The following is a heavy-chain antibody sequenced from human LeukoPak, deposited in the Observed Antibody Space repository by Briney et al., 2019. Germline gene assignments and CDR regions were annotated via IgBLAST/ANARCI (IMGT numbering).Heavy chain of an antibody. J-gene: IGHJ4*02. CDR3: AKHGVGYSGYDSPGYYFDY. V-gene: IGHV3-23*01. CDR1: GFTFSSYA. D-gene: IGHD5-12*01. Sequence: GGSLRLSCAASGFTFSSYAMSWVRQAPGKGLEWVSATSGSGGSTYYADSVKGRFTISRDNSKNRMYLQMNSLRAEDTAVYYCAKHGVGYSGYDSPGYYFDYWGQGTLVTVSS. CDR2: TSGSGGST.